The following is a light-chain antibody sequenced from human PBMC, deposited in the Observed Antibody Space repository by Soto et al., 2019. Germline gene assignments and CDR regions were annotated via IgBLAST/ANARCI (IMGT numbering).Light chain of an antibody. CDR1: SSNIGNNY. V-gene: IGLV1-51*01. CDR3: GTWDSSLSAVV. CDR2: DNN. J-gene: IGLJ2*01. Sequence: QSVLTQPPSVSAAPGQGGTISCSGSSSNIGNNYVSWYQQLPGTAPKLLIYDNNKRPSGIPDRFSGSKSGTSATLGITGLQTGDEADYYCGTWDSSLSAVVFGGGTKVTVL.